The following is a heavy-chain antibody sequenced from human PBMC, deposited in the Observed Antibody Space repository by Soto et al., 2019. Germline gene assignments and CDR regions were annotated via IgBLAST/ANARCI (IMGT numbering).Heavy chain of an antibody. D-gene: IGHD2-15*01. Sequence: PGESLKISCKGSGYSFTSYWIGWVRQMPGKGLEWMGIIYPGDSDTRYSPSFQGQVTISADKSISTAYLQWSSLKASDTAMYYCARRGYCSGGSCYGSFYYYGMDVWGQGTTVTVSS. J-gene: IGHJ6*02. V-gene: IGHV5-51*01. CDR3: ARRGYCSGGSCYGSFYYYGMDV. CDR2: IYPGDSDT. CDR1: GYSFTSYW.